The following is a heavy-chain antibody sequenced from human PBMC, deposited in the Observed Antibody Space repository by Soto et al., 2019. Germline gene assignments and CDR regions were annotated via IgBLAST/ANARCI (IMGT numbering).Heavy chain of an antibody. CDR1: GGTFSSYA. CDR2: IIPIFGTA. Sequence: QVQLVQSGAEVKKPGSSVKVSCKASGGTFSSYAISWVRQAPGQGLECMGGIIPIFGTANYAQKFQGRVTITADESTSTAYMELSSLRSADTAVYYCARERVDIVATIHWFDPWGQGTLVTVSS. V-gene: IGHV1-69*01. CDR3: ARERVDIVATIHWFDP. D-gene: IGHD5-12*01. J-gene: IGHJ5*02.